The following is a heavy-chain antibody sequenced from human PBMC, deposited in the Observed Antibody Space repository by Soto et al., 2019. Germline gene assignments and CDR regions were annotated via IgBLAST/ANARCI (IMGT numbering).Heavy chain of an antibody. D-gene: IGHD2-15*01. J-gene: IGHJ6*02. CDR3: ARDLRHYIPYSPYGMAV. Sequence: GGSXLFSCRETGVICNSVSMRWVRQAPSKGLEWVASIWYDGSNKYYADSVKGRFTISRDNSKNTLYLQMNSLRAADTAVYYCARDLRHYIPYSPYGMAVWGQGPRSPSP. V-gene: IGHV3-33*01. CDR2: IWYDGSNK. CDR1: GVICNSVS.